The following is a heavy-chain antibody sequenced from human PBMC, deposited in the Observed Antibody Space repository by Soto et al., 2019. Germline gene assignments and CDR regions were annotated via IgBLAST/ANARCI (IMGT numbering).Heavy chain of an antibody. CDR1: GFPFGENA. D-gene: IGHD6-19*01. CDR3: AKEDTSSGSLDY. CDR2: ISDSGATT. V-gene: IGHV3-23*01. J-gene: IGHJ4*02. Sequence: GGSLRLSCAASGFPFGENAMSWVRQAPGKGLEWVSGISDSGATTYYADSVRGRFTISRDNSKNTLYLQMESLRAEDSASYYCAKEDTSSGSLDYWGQGALVTVSS.